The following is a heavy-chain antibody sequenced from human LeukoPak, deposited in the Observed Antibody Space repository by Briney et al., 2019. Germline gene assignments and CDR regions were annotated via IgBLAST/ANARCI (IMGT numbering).Heavy chain of an antibody. CDR1: GGTFSSYA. CDR2: IIPIFGTA. Sequence: ASVKVSCKASGGTFSSYAISWVRQAPGQGLEWMGGIIPIFGTANYAQKFQGRVTITADESTSTAYMELSSLRSEDTAVYYCARVSGYYDSSGYYLSWFDPWGQGTLVTVSS. V-gene: IGHV1-69*01. D-gene: IGHD3-22*01. J-gene: IGHJ5*02. CDR3: ARVSGYYDSSGYYLSWFDP.